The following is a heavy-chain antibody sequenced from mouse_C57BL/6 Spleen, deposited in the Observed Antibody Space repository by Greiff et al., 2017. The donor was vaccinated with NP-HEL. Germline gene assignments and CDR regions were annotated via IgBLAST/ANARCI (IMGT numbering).Heavy chain of an antibody. CDR3: ARRTLGDYAMDY. CDR1: GYSITSGYY. CDR2: ISYDGSN. D-gene: IGHD3-3*01. V-gene: IGHV3-6*01. J-gene: IGHJ4*01. Sequence: EVQLQQSGPGLVKPSQSLSLTCSVTGYSITSGYYWNWIRQFPGNKLEWMGYISYDGSNNYNPSLKNRISITRDTSKNQFFLKLHSVTTEDTATYCGARRTLGDYAMDYWGQGTSVTVSS.